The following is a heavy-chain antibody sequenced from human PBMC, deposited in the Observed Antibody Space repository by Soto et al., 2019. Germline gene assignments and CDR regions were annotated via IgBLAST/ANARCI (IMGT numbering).Heavy chain of an antibody. CDR2: IRGSGGST. J-gene: IGHJ5*02. V-gene: IGHV3-23*01. CDR1: GFTFSSYA. D-gene: IGHD3-16*01. Sequence: GGSLRLSCAASGFTFSSYAMSWVRQAPGKGLEWVSAIRGSGGSTYYADSVKGRFTISRDNSKNTLYLQMNSLRAEDTAVYYGAKGPSSSMITFGGVIDNWFDPWGQGTLGTVSS. CDR3: AKGPSSSMITFGGVIDNWFDP.